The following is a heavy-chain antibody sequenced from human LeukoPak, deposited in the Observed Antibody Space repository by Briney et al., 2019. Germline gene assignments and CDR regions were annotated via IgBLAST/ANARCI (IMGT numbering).Heavy chain of an antibody. D-gene: IGHD1-14*01. CDR3: ARLGVYNRSPRAFDI. J-gene: IGHJ3*02. Sequence: SETLPLTCAISGGSLDSSGWWTWVRQPPGKGLEWVGEISHTGSTKFNPSLQSRVIISGDMSKNQFSLNLTSVTAADTAVYFCARLGVYNRSPRAFDIWGHGTMVTVSS. V-gene: IGHV4-4*02. CDR2: ISHTGST. CDR1: GGSLDSSGW.